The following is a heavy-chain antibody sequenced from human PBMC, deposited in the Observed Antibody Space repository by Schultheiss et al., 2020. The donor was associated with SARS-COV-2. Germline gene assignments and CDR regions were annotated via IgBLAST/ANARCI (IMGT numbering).Heavy chain of an antibody. J-gene: IGHJ6*02. Sequence: SGPTLVKPTQTLTLTCTFSGFSLSTSGVGVGWIRQPPGKALEWLALIYWNDDKRYSTSLKSRLTISKDTSKSQVVLTMTNMDPVDTATYYCAHWPYYYGMDVWGQGTTVTVSS. V-gene: IGHV2-5*01. CDR2: IYWNDDK. CDR1: GFSLSTSGVG. CDR3: AHWPYYYGMDV.